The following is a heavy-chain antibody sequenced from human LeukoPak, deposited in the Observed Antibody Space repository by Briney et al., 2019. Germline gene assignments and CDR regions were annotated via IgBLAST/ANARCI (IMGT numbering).Heavy chain of an antibody. Sequence: PWGSLRLSCAASGFTFSSYAMSWVRQAPGKGLEWVSAISGSGGSTYYADSVKGRFTISRDNSKNTLYLQMNSLRAEDTAVYYCAKVLHYYYDSSRYYYWGQGTLVIVSS. V-gene: IGHV3-23*01. CDR2: ISGSGGST. CDR3: AKVLHYYYDSSRYYY. D-gene: IGHD3-22*01. CDR1: GFTFSSYA. J-gene: IGHJ4*02.